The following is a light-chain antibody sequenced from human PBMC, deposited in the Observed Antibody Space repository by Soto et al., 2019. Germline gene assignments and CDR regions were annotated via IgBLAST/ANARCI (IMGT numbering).Light chain of an antibody. J-gene: IGKJ1*01. V-gene: IGKV3-20*01. Sequence: EIVLTQSPGTLSLSPGERATLSCRASQSVRSNFLAWYQQKPGQAPRLLIYGASNRATGIPDRFSGSGSGTDFTFTITRLEPEDFAMYYCQRYDSLRTFGQGTKVDIK. CDR3: QRYDSLRT. CDR1: QSVRSNF. CDR2: GAS.